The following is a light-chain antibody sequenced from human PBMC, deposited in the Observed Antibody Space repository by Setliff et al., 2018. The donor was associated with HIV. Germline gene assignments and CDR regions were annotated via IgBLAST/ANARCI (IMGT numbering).Light chain of an antibody. CDR2: DVS. J-gene: IGLJ2*01. Sequence: SALAQPASVSGSPGQSITISCTGSHSDIGGYNYVSWYQQHPGKAPKLLIYDVSDRPSGVSNHFSGSKSGNTASLTISGLQDEDEADYYCSSYADRNSVLFGGGTKDTVL. CDR1: HSDIGGYNY. CDR3: SSYADRNSVL. V-gene: IGLV2-14*03.